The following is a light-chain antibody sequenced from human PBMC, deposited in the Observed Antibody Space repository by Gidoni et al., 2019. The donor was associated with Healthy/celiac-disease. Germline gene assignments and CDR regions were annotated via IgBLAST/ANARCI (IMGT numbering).Light chain of an antibody. J-gene: IGLJ2*01. CDR2: DVS. V-gene: IGLV2-11*01. CDR1: SSDVGGYHY. CDR3: CSYAGSYTFV. Sequence: QSALTQPRSVSWSPGQSVTISCTGTSSDVGGYHYVSWYQQHPGKAPKLMIYDVSKRPSGVPDRFSGSKSGNTASLTISGLQAEDEADYYCCSYAGSYTFVFGGGTKLTVL.